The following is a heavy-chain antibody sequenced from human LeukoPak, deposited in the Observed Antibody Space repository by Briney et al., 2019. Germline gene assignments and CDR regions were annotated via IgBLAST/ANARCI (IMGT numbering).Heavy chain of an antibody. CDR1: GYTFTSYA. V-gene: IGHV1-3*01. D-gene: IGHD6-13*01. Sequence: EASVKVSCKASGYTFTSYAMHWVRQAPGQRLEWMGWINAGNGNTKYSQKFQGRVTITADESTSTAYMELSSLRSEDTAVYYCARAYPEQQLVRFDIWGQGTMVTVSS. CDR2: INAGNGNT. J-gene: IGHJ3*02. CDR3: ARAYPEQQLVRFDI.